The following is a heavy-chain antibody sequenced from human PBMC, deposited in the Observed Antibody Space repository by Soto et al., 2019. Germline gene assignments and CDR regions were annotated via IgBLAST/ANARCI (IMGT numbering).Heavy chain of an antibody. CDR3: ASPLRPKAHFFFYCGMVV. CDR2: IIPIFGTA. J-gene: IGHJ6*02. Sequence: QVQLVQSGAEVKKPGSSVKVSCKASGGTFSSYAISWVRQAPGQGLEWMGGIIPIFGTANYAQKCQGRVTITADESPSTAYLELSSLRSEDTAVYYCASPLRPKAHFFFYCGMVVGGQGTTVTVSS. CDR1: GGTFSSYA. V-gene: IGHV1-69*01.